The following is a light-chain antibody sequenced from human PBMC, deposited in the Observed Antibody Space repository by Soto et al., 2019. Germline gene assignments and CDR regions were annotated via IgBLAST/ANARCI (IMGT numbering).Light chain of an antibody. J-gene: IGKJ1*01. V-gene: IGKV3-20*01. CDR3: QQYDTSFTWT. CDR2: GTS. CDR1: QSVSVSY. Sequence: EIVLTQSPGTLSLSPGDRATLSCRASQSVSVSYLAWYQQKPGRAPRLLIYGTSIRAPYIPDRFTGSGSGTDFTLTINNLEPADFAVYYCQQYDTSFTWTLGQRTAVEI.